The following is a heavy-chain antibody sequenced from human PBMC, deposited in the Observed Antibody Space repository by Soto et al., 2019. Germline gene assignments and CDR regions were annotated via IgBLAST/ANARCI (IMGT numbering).Heavy chain of an antibody. D-gene: IGHD3-3*01. CDR2: IYHSGST. V-gene: IGHV4-30-2*01. CDR1: GGSISSGGCS. Sequence: PSETLSLTCAVSGGSISSGGCSWSWIRQPPGKGLEWIGYIYHSGSTYYNPSLKSRVTISVDRSKNQFSLKLSSVTAADTAVYYCARGGREWLYSDRHYYYGMDVWGQGTTVTVSS. J-gene: IGHJ6*02. CDR3: ARGGREWLYSDRHYYYGMDV.